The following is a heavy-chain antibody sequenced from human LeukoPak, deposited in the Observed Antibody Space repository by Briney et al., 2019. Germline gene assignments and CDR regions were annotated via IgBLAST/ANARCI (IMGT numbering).Heavy chain of an antibody. Sequence: GGSLRLSCAASGFRFSSYAMSWVRQAPGKGLEWVSAISGSGVSTYYADSVKGRFTVSRDNSKNTLYLQMSSLRAEDTAVYYCAKGLPAAIFEYFQHWGQGTLVTVSS. J-gene: IGHJ1*01. CDR2: ISGSGVST. CDR1: GFRFSSYA. D-gene: IGHD2-2*01. V-gene: IGHV3-23*01. CDR3: AKGLPAAIFEYFQH.